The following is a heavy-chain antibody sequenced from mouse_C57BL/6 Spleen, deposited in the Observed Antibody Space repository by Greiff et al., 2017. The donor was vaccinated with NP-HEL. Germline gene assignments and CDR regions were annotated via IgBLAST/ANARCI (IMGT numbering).Heavy chain of an antibody. V-gene: IGHV1-55*01. Sequence: VQLVESGAELVKPGASVKMSCKASGYTFTSYWITWVKQRPGQGLEWIGDIYPGSGSTNYNEKFKSKATLTVDTSSSTAYMQLSSLTSEDSAVYYCARKEKLTSDYWGQGTTLTVSS. CDR3: ARKEKLTSDY. D-gene: IGHD4-1*01. CDR2: IYPGSGST. CDR1: GYTFTSYW. J-gene: IGHJ2*01.